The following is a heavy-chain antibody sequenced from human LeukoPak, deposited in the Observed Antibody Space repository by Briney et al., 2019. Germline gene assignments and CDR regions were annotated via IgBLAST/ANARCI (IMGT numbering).Heavy chain of an antibody. CDR2: IYNDGSS. CDR1: GFTVSRNY. Sequence: PGGSLRLSCAASGFTVSRNYMSWVRQAPGKGLEWVSVIYNDGSSYYADSVKGRFTISRDNSKNMLYLQMNSLRAEDTAVYYCARDRPFGGDLDFDYWGKGTLVTVSS. CDR3: ARDRPFGGDLDFDY. V-gene: IGHV3-66*01. D-gene: IGHD3-16*01. J-gene: IGHJ4*02.